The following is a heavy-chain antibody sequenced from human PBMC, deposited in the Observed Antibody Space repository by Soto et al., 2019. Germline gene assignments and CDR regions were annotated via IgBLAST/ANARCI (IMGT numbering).Heavy chain of an antibody. CDR1: GFTFSSYS. V-gene: IGHV3-21*01. D-gene: IGHD2-2*01. Sequence: ESGGGLVKPGGSLRLSCAASGFTFSSYSMNWVRQAPGKGLEWVSSISSSSSYIYYADSVKGRFTISRDNANNSLYLQMNSLRAEDTAVYYCARLPAAMMDYWGQGTLVTVSS. CDR3: ARLPAAMMDY. CDR2: ISSSSSYI. J-gene: IGHJ4*02.